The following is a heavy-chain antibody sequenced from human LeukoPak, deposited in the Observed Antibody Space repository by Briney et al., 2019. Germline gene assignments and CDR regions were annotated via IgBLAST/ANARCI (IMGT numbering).Heavy chain of an antibody. CDR1: GSTFSSYS. J-gene: IGHJ3*02. Sequence: PGGSLRLSCAASGSTFSSYSMNWVRQAPGKGLEWVSSISSSSNFIYYADSVKGRFTISRDNAKNSLYLQMNSLRAEDTAVYYCARAISDYDASDIWGQGTVVTVSS. CDR2: ISSSSNFI. D-gene: IGHD4-17*01. CDR3: ARAISDYDASDI. V-gene: IGHV3-21*01.